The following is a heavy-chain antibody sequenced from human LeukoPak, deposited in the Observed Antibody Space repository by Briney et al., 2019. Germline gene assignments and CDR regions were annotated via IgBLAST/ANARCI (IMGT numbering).Heavy chain of an antibody. CDR3: ARGQIVGVQGDF. D-gene: IGHD1-26*01. CDR2: MYRGGSS. J-gene: IGHJ4*02. CDR1: GFTVGNNY. Sequence: GGSLRLSCTVSGFTVGNNYMSWVRQAPGKGLEWVALMYRGGSSHYADSVRGRFTISRDSSKNTVYLQMNSLTAEDTAVYYCARGQIVGVQGDFWGQGTLVTVSS. V-gene: IGHV3-66*02.